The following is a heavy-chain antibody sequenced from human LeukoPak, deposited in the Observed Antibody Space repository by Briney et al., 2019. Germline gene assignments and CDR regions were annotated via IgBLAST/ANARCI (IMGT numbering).Heavy chain of an antibody. CDR1: GFTFSFGFTFSSYA. D-gene: IGHD2-2*01. Sequence: GGSLRLSCAASGFTFSFGFTFSSYAMSWVRQAPGKGLEWVSFISGSGGSTYYADSVKGRFTISRDNSKNTLYLQMNSLRAEDTAVYYCVKGGCSSTSCYHDFDYWGQGTLVTVSS. CDR3: VKGGCSSTSCYHDFDY. J-gene: IGHJ4*02. CDR2: ISGSGGST. V-gene: IGHV3-23*01.